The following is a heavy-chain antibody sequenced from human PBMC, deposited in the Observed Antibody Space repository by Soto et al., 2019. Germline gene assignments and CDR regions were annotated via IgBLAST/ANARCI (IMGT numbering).Heavy chain of an antibody. CDR2: IYYSGST. V-gene: IGHV4-39*01. D-gene: IGHD3-9*01. CDR3: SRHRVYYDILTGYYTEFNFDF. CDR1: GGSISSSSYY. J-gene: IGHJ4*02. Sequence: SETLSLTCTVSGGSISSSSYYWGWIRQPPGKGLEWIGSIYYSGSTNYNQSLKSQVTISVDTSKNQLSLKLSSGTAADTAGNNCSRHRVYYDILTGYYTEFNFDFWCQGTLVTVSS.